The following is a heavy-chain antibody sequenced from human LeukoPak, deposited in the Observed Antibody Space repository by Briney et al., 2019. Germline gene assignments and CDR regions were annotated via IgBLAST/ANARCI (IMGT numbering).Heavy chain of an antibody. Sequence: QPSETLSLTCAVYGGSCDDYYCSWLRQPPGKGLEWIGEIHPSGIFYYNSSLLSRVTISIDMSKSQFSLRLTSVTAADTAFYYCARGRDRSKAGDHWGQGSLVTVSS. D-gene: IGHD5-24*01. J-gene: IGHJ4*02. CDR3: ARGRDRSKAGDH. CDR1: GGSCDDYY. V-gene: IGHV4-34*01. CDR2: IHPSGIF.